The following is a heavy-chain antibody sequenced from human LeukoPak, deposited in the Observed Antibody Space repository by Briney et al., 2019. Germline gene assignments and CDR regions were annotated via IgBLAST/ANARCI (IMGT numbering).Heavy chain of an antibody. Sequence: ASVKVSCKASGFTFTDYSMHWVRQAPGQGLKWMGWISPNSGDVKYAQKFQGRVTMTRDTSISTAYMDLSRLTSDDTAVYYCARGLYDYYDTSSYFYYWGQGTLVTVSS. D-gene: IGHD3-22*01. V-gene: IGHV1-2*02. CDR1: GFTFTDYS. CDR3: ARGLYDYYDTSSYFYY. J-gene: IGHJ4*02. CDR2: ISPNSGDV.